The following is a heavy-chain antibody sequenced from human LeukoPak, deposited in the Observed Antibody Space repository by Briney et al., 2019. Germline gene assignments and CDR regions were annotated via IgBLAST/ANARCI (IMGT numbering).Heavy chain of an antibody. D-gene: IGHD2-2*01. CDR3: AKGRPATLGYCGRSICADWYFDL. CDR2: IGPNGGDA. V-gene: IGHV3-64D*06. Sequence: GGSLRLSCSASGFTFSNYAMNWFRQAPGKGLEYVSVIGPNGGDAYYADSVKGRFTISRDNSKNTLYLQMNSLRAEDAAVYYCAKGRPATLGYCGRSICADWYFDLWGRGTLLSVSS. CDR1: GFTFSNYA. J-gene: IGHJ2*01.